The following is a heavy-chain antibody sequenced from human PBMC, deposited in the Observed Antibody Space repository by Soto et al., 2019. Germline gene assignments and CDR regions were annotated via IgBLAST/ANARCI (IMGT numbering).Heavy chain of an antibody. D-gene: IGHD3-22*01. CDR1: GYRFTSYW. V-gene: IGHV5-51*01. CDR2: IFPSDSDT. CDR3: ARKDKSGYFNWFDP. J-gene: IGHJ5*02. Sequence: PGESLKISCRTSGYRFTSYWISWVRQMPCKGLEWMGIIFPSDSDTRYSPSFQGQVTISADRSTSTVFLQWASLKASDTAVYFCARKDKSGYFNWFDPWGQGTLVTVS.